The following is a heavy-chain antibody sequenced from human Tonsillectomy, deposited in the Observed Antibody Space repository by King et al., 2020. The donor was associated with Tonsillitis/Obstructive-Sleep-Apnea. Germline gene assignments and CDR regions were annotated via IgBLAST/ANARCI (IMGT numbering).Heavy chain of an antibody. V-gene: IGHV3-74*01. J-gene: IGHJ4*02. CDR2: INSDGSST. Sequence: VQLVESGGGLVQPGGSLRLSCGASGFTLSSYWMHWVRQAPGKGLVWVSRINSDGSSTTYADSVKGRFTISRDNAKNTLYLQMNSLRAGDTAVYYCARDIMDYGDYQYYFDYWGQGTLVTVSS. CDR1: GFTLSSYW. D-gene: IGHD4-17*01. CDR3: ARDIMDYGDYQYYFDY.